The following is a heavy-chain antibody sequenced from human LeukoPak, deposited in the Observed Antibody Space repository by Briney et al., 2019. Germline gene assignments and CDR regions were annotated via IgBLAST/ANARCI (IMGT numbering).Heavy chain of an antibody. Sequence: SETLSLTCAVYGGSFSGYYWSWIRQPPGKGLEWIGEINHSGSTNYNPSLKSRVTISVDTSKNQFSLKLSSVTAADTAVYFCARHGISGSLRNFDSWGQGTLVTVSS. CDR1: GGSFSGYY. CDR2: INHSGST. CDR3: ARHGISGSLRNFDS. V-gene: IGHV4-34*01. J-gene: IGHJ4*02. D-gene: IGHD1-26*01.